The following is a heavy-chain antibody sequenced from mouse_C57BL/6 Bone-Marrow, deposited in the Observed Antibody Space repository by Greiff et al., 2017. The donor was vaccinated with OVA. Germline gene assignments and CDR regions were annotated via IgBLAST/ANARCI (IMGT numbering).Heavy chain of an antibody. CDR1: GYTFTTYP. J-gene: IGHJ3*01. CDR2: FHPYNDDT. V-gene: IGHV1-47*01. CDR3: ARPGDYDGDWFAY. D-gene: IGHD2-4*01. Sequence: VKLQEPGAELVKPGASVKMSCKASGYTFTTYPIEWMKQNHGKSLEWIGNFHPYNDDTKYNEKFKGKATLTVEKSSSTVYLELSRLTSDDSAVYYCARPGDYDGDWFAYWGQGTLVTVSA.